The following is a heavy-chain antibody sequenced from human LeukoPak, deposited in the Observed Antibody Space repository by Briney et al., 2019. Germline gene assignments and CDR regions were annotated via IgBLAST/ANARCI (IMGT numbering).Heavy chain of an antibody. V-gene: IGHV1-2*02. CDR1: GYTFTGYY. D-gene: IGHD5-18*01. J-gene: IGHJ3*02. CDR2: INPNSGGT. CDR3: ARDQAGGYSYPRYAFDI. Sequence: GASVRVSCKASGYTFTGYYMHWVRQAPGQGLEWMGWINPNSGGTNYAQKFQGRVTMTRDTSISTAYMELSRLRSDDTAVYYCARDQAGGYSYPRYAFDIWGQGTMVTVSS.